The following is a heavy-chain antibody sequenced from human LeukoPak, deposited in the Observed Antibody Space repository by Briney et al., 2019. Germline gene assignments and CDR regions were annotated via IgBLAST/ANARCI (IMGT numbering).Heavy chain of an antibody. Sequence: SVKVSCKASGGTFSSYAISWVRQAPGQGLEWMGGIIPIFGTADYAQKFQGRVTITADESTSTAYMELSSLRSEDTAVYYCARLTVAATPGWFDPWGQGTLVTVSS. CDR2: IIPIFGTA. V-gene: IGHV1-69*13. J-gene: IGHJ5*02. D-gene: IGHD2-15*01. CDR1: GGTFSSYA. CDR3: ARLTVAATPGWFDP.